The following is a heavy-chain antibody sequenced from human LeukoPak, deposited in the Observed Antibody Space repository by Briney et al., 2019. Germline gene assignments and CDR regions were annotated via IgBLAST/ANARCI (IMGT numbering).Heavy chain of an antibody. J-gene: IGHJ4*02. CDR2: IYYSGST. CDR3: ARHGWIQLWTYYFDY. D-gene: IGHD5-18*01. V-gene: IGHV4-39*01. CDR1: GFTFSSYS. Sequence: GSLRLSCAASGFTFSSYSMNWIRQPPGKGLEWIGSIYYSGSTYYNPSLKSRVTISVDTSKNQFSLKLSSVTAADTAVYYCARHGWIQLWTYYFDYWGQGTLVTVSS.